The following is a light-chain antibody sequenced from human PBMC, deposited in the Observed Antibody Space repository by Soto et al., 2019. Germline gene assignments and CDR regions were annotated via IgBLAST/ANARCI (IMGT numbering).Light chain of an antibody. CDR3: AAWYDSLSGYV. J-gene: IGLJ1*01. V-gene: IGLV1-47*02. CDR2: SNN. Sequence: QSVLTQPPSASGTPGQRVTISCSGSSSNIGSNYVYWYQQLPGTAPKLLSYSNNQWPSGVPDRFSGSKSGTSASLAIRGLRSGDEADYYCAAWYDSLSGYVFGTGTKLTVL. CDR1: SSNIGSNY.